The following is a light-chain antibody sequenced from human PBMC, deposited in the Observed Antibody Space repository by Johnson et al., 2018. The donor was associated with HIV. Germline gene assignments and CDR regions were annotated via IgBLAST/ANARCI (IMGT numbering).Light chain of an antibody. CDR1: SSNIGKNY. Sequence: QSVLTKPPSVSAAPGQKVTISCSGSSSNIGKNYVCWYQQLPGTAPKLLIYDNNKRPSGIPDRFSGSRSGTSATLGITGLQTGDEADYYCATWDSSLSAFYVFGTGTKVTVV. V-gene: IGLV1-51*01. CDR2: DNN. CDR3: ATWDSSLSAFYV. J-gene: IGLJ1*01.